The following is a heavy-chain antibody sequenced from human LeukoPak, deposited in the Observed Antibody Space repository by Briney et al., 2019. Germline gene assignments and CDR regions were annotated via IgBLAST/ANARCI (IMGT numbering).Heavy chain of an antibody. CDR2: SYNSGST. CDR3: ASEYCTSSTCRFDS. D-gene: IGHD2-2*01. V-gene: IGHV4-59*01. CDR1: GGSLSSYY. Sequence: SETLSLTCTVSGGSLSSYYWAWIRQPPGKGLEWIGYSYNSGSTNYNPSLKRRVTISLDTSRNQFSLNLTSVTAADTALYYCASEYCTSSTCRFDSWGQGTLVTVSS. J-gene: IGHJ4*02.